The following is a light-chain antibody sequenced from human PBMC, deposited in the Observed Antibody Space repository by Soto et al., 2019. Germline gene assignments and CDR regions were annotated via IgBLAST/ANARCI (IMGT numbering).Light chain of an antibody. CDR2: DAS. J-gene: IGKJ1*01. CDR3: QQYGSSGT. V-gene: IGKV3-11*01. Sequence: EIVLTQSPATLSFSPGERATLSCRASQSVSRYLAWYQQKPGQAPRLLIYDASNRATGIPARFSGSGSGTDFTLTISRLEPEDFAVYYCQQYGSSGTFGQGTKVDIK. CDR1: QSVSRY.